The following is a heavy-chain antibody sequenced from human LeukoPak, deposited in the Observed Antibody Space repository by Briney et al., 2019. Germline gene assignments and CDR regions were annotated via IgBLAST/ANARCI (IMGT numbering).Heavy chain of an antibody. V-gene: IGHV4-34*01. CDR1: GGPYSGYH. J-gene: IGHJ4*02. CDR2: INHSGST. D-gene: IGHD6-13*01. Sequence: SETLSLTCAVYGGPYSGYHGSWIRQPPEKGLEWIGEINHSGSTNYNPSLKSRVTISVDTSKNQFSLKLSSVTAADTAVYYCACLGIAGAGKAPLVDYWGQGTLVTVSS. CDR3: ACLGIAGAGKAPLVDY.